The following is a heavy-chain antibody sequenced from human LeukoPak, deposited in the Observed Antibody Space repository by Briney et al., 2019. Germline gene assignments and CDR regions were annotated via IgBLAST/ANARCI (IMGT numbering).Heavy chain of an antibody. CDR3: ASGITMVRGANGDY. V-gene: IGHV1-2*02. Sequence: GASVKVSCKASGYTFTGYYMHWVRQAPGQGLAWMGWINPNSGGTNYAQKFQGRVTMTRDTSISTAYMELSRLRSDDTAVYYCASGITMVRGANGDYWGQGTLVTVSS. CDR1: GYTFTGYY. J-gene: IGHJ4*02. CDR2: INPNSGGT. D-gene: IGHD3-10*01.